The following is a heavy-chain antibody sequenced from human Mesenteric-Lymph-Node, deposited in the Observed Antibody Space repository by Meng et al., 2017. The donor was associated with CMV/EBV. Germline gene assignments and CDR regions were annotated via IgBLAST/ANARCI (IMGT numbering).Heavy chain of an antibody. Sequence: FTFSSYSMNWVRQAPGKGLEWVSSMSSSSNYIYYADSVKGRFTISRDNAKNSLYLQMNSLRAEDTAVYYCASGDDYYNRSPYSIDYWGQGTLVTVSS. V-gene: IGHV3-21*01. CDR1: FTFSSYS. CDR2: MSSSSNYI. J-gene: IGHJ4*02. CDR3: ASGDDYYNRSPYSIDY. D-gene: IGHD3-22*01.